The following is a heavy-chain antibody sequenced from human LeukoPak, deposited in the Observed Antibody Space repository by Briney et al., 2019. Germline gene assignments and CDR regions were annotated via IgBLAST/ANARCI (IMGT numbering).Heavy chain of an antibody. D-gene: IGHD5-18*01. Sequence: GGTLRLSCGASGFTFSSYGMSWVRQAPGKGLEWVAVISYDGSNKYYADSVKGRFTISRDNSKNTLYLEMNGLRAEDTAMYYCAKGWYVDTVAYYYMDVWGKGTTVTISS. CDR3: AKGWYVDTVAYYYMDV. CDR2: ISYDGSNK. V-gene: IGHV3-30*18. CDR1: GFTFSSYG. J-gene: IGHJ6*03.